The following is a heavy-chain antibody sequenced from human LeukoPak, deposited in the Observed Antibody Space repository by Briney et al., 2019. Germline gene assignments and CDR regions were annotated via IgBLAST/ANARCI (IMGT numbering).Heavy chain of an antibody. CDR1: GYSFTGYY. V-gene: IGHV1-2*02. Sequence: ASVKVPCKASGYSFTGYYMHWVRQAPGQGLEWMGWINPNSGDANYAQKFQERVTITRDMSTSTAYMELSSLRSEDTAVYYCAASLRLGELSLWPWGQGTLVTVSS. J-gene: IGHJ5*02. CDR2: INPNSGDA. D-gene: IGHD3-16*02. CDR3: AASLRLGELSLWP.